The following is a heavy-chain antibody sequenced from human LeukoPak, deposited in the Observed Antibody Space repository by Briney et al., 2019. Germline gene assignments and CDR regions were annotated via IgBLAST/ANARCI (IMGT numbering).Heavy chain of an antibody. Sequence: SETLSLTCTVSGGSISSSGYCWGWIRQPPGKGLEWIGSIDYSGNTNYNPSLKSRVTIAVDMSKNQFSLRLSSVTAADTAVYYCARGVGASGFDYWGQGSLVIVSS. CDR2: IDYSGNT. CDR1: GGSISSSGYC. D-gene: IGHD1-26*01. CDR3: ARGVGASGFDY. J-gene: IGHJ4*02. V-gene: IGHV4-39*01.